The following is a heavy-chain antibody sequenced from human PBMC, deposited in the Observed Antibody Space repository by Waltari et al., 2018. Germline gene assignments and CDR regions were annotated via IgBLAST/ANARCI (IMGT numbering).Heavy chain of an antibody. V-gene: IGHV4-34*02. Sequence: QVQLQQWGAGLLKPSETLSLTCDVSGGSLSGYNWTWIRQPPGKGLEWIGEINDSGRTTYNPSLESRVTVSIDTANNQFSRRVRSVTAADTAVYYCARVFGYYYYYMDVWGKGTTVTISS. CDR3: ARVFGYYYYYMDV. CDR2: INDSGRT. CDR1: GGSLSGYN. D-gene: IGHD3-3*01. J-gene: IGHJ6*03.